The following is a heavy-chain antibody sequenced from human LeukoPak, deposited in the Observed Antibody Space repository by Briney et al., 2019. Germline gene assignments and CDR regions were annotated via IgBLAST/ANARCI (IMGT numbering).Heavy chain of an antibody. V-gene: IGHV1-8*01. J-gene: IGHJ4*02. Sequence: ASVKVSCKASGCTFTSYDINWVRQATGQGLEWMGWMNPNSGNTGYAQKFQGRVTMTRNTSISTAYMELSSLRSEDTAVYYCARARRADGYYFDYWGQGTLVTVSS. CDR3: ARARRADGYYFDY. CDR1: GCTFTSYD. CDR2: MNPNSGNT.